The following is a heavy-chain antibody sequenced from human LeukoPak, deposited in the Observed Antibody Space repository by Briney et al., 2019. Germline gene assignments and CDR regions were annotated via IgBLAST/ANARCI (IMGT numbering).Heavy chain of an antibody. J-gene: IGHJ4*02. D-gene: IGHD3-3*01. V-gene: IGHV1-18*01. CDR3: ARDYDFWSGYLGGY. CDR2: ISAYNGNT. CDR1: GYTFTSYG. Sequence: GASVRVSCKASGYTFTSYGISWVRQAPGQGLEWMGWISAYNGNTNYAQKLQGRVTMTTDTSTSTAYMELRSLRSDDTAVYYCARDYDFWSGYLGGYWGQGTLVTVSS.